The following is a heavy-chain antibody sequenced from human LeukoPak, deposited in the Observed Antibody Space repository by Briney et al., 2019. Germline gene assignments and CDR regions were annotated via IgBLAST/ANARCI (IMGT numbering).Heavy chain of an antibody. CDR1: GFTFSDYY. J-gene: IGHJ4*02. CDR3: ATHMETHGYAIWLD. V-gene: IGHV3-11*01. D-gene: IGHD5-12*01. CDR2: ISSSGSTI. Sequence: KTGGSLRLSCAASGFTFSDYYMSWIRQAPGKGLEWVSYISSSGSTICYADSVKGRFTISRDNAKNSLYLQMNSLRAEDTAVYYCATHMETHGYAIWLDWGQGTLVTVSS.